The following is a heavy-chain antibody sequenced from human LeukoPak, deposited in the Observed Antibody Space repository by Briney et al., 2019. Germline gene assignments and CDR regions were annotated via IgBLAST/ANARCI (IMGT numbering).Heavy chain of an antibody. V-gene: IGHV3-53*01. CDR2: IYSGGGT. J-gene: IGHJ3*02. CDR3: ARGGRYYDSSGYYHDAFDI. Sequence: PGGSLRLSCAASGFAVSSNYMSWVRQAPGKGLEWVSVIYSGGGTYYANSVKGQFTISRDNSKNTLYLQMNSLRAEDTAVYYCARGGRYYDSSGYYHDAFDIWGQGTMVTVSS. CDR1: GFAVSSNY. D-gene: IGHD3-22*01.